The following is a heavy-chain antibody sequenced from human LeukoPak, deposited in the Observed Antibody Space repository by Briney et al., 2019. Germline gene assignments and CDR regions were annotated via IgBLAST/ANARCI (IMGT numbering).Heavy chain of an antibody. CDR2: ISYDGTNK. J-gene: IGHJ4*02. Sequence: GGSLRLSCAASGFIFNNYGMHWVRQAPGKGLEWVAVISYDGTNKNYADSVKGRFTISRDSSKNTVYLQMDSLRVEDTAVYYCAKDWAPYCGGDCYFNYWGQGTLVTVSS. CDR1: GFIFNNYG. D-gene: IGHD2-21*02. V-gene: IGHV3-30*18. CDR3: AKDWAPYCGGDCYFNY.